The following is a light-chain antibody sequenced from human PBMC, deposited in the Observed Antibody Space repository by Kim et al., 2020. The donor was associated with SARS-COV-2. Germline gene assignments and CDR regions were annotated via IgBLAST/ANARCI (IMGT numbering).Light chain of an antibody. CDR2: EVT. V-gene: IGLV2-8*01. CDR1: RSDFGGYNY. Sequence: QSVTISCTGTRSDFGGYNYVSWYQQHPGKAPKLMIYEVTKRPSGVPDRFSGSKSGNTASLTVSGLQTEDEADYYCCSYAGSDNYVFGTGTKVTVL. J-gene: IGLJ1*01. CDR3: CSYAGSDNYV.